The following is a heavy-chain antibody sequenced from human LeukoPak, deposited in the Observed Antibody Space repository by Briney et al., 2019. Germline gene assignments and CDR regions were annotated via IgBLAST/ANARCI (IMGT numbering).Heavy chain of an antibody. D-gene: IGHD2-15*01. Sequence: PGGSLRLSCAASGLTFSSYSMNWVRPAPGKGLEWVSSISSSSSYIYYADSVKGRFTISSDNTKNSLYLQMNCLTAEDTALYYFAGYCSGRSSYSAFDYWGQGTLVTASS. CDR1: GLTFSSYS. J-gene: IGHJ4*02. V-gene: IGHV3-21*01. CDR3: AGYCSGRSSYSAFDY. CDR2: ISSSSSYI.